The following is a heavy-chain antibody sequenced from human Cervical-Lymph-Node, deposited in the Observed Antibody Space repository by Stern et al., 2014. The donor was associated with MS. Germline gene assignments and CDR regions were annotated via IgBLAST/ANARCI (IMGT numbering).Heavy chain of an antibody. CDR2: IFFSGIT. V-gene: IGHV4-31*03. CDR3: ARSGGYSFDP. Sequence: QVQLQESGPGLVTPSQTLSLSCSVSGGSISRGGYYWSWMSQPQGKGLEWIGHIFFSGITYYNPSFKSSITISVARSKNQFSLNLSSVTAADTAVYYCARSGGYSFDPWGQGTLVTVSS. D-gene: IGHD5-18*01. CDR1: GGSISRGGYY. J-gene: IGHJ5*02.